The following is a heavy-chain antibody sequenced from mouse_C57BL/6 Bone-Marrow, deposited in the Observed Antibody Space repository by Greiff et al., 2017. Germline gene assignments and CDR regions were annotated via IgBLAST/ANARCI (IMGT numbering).Heavy chain of an antibody. V-gene: IGHV5-6*01. D-gene: IGHD2-2*01. J-gene: IGHJ2*01. CDR2: ISSGGSYT. CDR3: ARHEGLGNGYLLCFDY. CDR1: GFTFSSYG. Sequence: EVQRVESGGDLVKPGGSLKLSCEASGFTFSSYGMSWVRQTPDKRLEWVATISSGGSYTYYPDSVKGRVTITRDNAKNTLYLQRSSLKSEDTAMYYGARHEGLGNGYLLCFDYWGQGTALTVSS.